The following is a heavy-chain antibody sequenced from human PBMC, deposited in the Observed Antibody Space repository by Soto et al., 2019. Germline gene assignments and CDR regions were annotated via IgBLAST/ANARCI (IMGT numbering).Heavy chain of an antibody. Sequence: EVQLVESGGGLVKPGGSLRLSCVASGFTFRTYTMNWVRQAPGKGLEWVSGIRGFSPYTFYAESVKGRFTISRDNAKNSLYLQMISLGVEDTAVYYRARDRGYDAHDYYYNAMDVWGQGTTVTVSS. J-gene: IGHJ6*02. V-gene: IGHV3-21*01. CDR1: GFTFRTYT. CDR3: ARDRGYDAHDYYYNAMDV. CDR2: IRGFSPYT. D-gene: IGHD2-15*01.